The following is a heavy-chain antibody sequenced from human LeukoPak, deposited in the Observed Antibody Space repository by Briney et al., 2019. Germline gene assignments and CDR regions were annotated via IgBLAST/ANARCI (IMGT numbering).Heavy chain of an antibody. CDR3: ARGRMDQGLMVYYFDY. D-gene: IGHD3-10*01. Sequence: ASVNVSCTASGYTFTGYYMHWVRQAPGQGLEWMGWINPNSGGTNYAQKFQGWVTMTRDTSISTAYMELSRLRSDDTAVYYCARGRMDQGLMVYYFDYWGQGTLVTVSS. J-gene: IGHJ4*02. CDR1: GYTFTGYY. V-gene: IGHV1-2*04. CDR2: INPNSGGT.